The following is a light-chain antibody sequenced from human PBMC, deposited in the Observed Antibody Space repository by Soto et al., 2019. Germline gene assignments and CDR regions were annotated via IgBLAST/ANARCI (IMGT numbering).Light chain of an antibody. Sequence: QSVLTQPASVSGSPGQSITISCTGTSSDVGAYNYVSWYQQHPGKAPKLMIYDVNIRPSGVSNRFSGSKSGNTASLTISGLQAEDEAEYYCTSWTTSNTMVFGGGTKLTVL. CDR2: DVN. CDR3: TSWTTSNTMV. J-gene: IGLJ2*01. CDR1: SSDVGAYNY. V-gene: IGLV2-14*01.